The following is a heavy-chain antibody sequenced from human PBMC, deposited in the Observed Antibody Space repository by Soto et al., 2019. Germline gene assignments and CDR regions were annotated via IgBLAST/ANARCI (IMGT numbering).Heavy chain of an antibody. Sequence: SETLSLTCAVSGGSISSSNWWSWVRQPPGKGLEWIGEIYHSGSTNYNPSLKSRVTISVDKSKNQFSLKLTSVTAADTAVYYCARRIPTAGLFDFWGQGALVTSPQ. CDR3: ARRIPTAGLFDF. V-gene: IGHV4-4*02. D-gene: IGHD6-13*01. CDR1: GGSISSSNW. CDR2: IYHSGST. J-gene: IGHJ4*02.